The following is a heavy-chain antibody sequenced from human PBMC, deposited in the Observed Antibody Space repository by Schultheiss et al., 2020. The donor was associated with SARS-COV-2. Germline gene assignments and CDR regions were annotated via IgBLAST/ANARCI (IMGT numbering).Heavy chain of an antibody. CDR3: AREPGSTSYAFDI. CDR1: GGSISSSYY. V-gene: IGHV4-4*07. Sequence: SETLSLTCAVSGGSISSSYYWSWIRQPAGKGLEWIGRIYTSGSTNYNPSLKSRVTMSVDTSKNQFSLKLSSVTAADTAVYYCAREPGSTSYAFDIWGQGTMVTVSS. J-gene: IGHJ3*02. D-gene: IGHD2-2*01. CDR2: IYTSGST.